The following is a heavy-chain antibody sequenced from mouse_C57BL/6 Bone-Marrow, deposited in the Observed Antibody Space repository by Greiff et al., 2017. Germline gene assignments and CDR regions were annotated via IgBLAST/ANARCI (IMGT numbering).Heavy chain of an antibody. D-gene: IGHD1-1*01. J-gene: IGHJ1*03. CDR3: ARWDGRYFDV. CDR2: IYPGGGYT. CDR1: GYTFTNYW. Sequence: QVQLQQSGAELVRPGTSVKMSCKASGYTFTNYWIGWAKQRPGHGLEWIGDIYPGGGYTNYNEKFKGKATLTADKSSSTAYMQFSSLTSEDSAIYYCARWDGRYFDVWGTGTTVTVSS. V-gene: IGHV1-63*01.